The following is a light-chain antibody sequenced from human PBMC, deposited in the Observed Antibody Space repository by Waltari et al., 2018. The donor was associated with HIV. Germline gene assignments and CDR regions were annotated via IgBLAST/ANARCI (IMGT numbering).Light chain of an antibody. Sequence: EIVLTQSPGTLSLSPGERATLSCRASQSVTSSFLSWYQQKPGQAPRLLIYGASSRATGIPARFSGGGSGTDFTRTISRLEPEDFAVYYCQQYGSSPLTFGGGTKVDIK. J-gene: IGKJ4*01. CDR1: QSVTSSF. V-gene: IGKV3-20*01. CDR3: QQYGSSPLT. CDR2: GAS.